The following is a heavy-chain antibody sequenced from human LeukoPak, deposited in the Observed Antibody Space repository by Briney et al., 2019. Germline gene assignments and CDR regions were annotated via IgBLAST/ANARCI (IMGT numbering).Heavy chain of an antibody. CDR2: INSDGSWT. J-gene: IGHJ4*02. Sequence: PGGSLRLSCAASGNYLMHRVRQVPGKGLVWVSHINSDGSWTSYADSVKGRFTISKDNAKNTVYLQMNSLRAEDTAVYYCVSFYETYWGRGTLVTVSS. D-gene: IGHD2/OR15-2a*01. V-gene: IGHV3-74*01. CDR3: VSFYETY. CDR1: GNYL.